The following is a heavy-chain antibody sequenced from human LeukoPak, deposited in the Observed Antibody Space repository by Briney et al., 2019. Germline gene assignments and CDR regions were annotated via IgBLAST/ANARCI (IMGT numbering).Heavy chain of an antibody. D-gene: IGHD3-22*01. CDR1: GYSFTNYW. Sequence: GESLKISCEGSGYSFTNYWIGWVRQAPGQGLEWMGWISAYNGNTNYAQKFQGRVTMTTDTSPSTAYMELRSLRSDDTAVYYCARVPSGRRTYYYDSSGYQFDYWGQGTLVTVSS. V-gene: IGHV1-18*04. CDR3: ARVPSGRRTYYYDSSGYQFDY. CDR2: ISAYNGNT. J-gene: IGHJ4*02.